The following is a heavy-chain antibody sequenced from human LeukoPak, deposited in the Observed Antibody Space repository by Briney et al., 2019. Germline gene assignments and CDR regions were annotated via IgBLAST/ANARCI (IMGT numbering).Heavy chain of an antibody. CDR1: GGSISIGGYY. Sequence: SSETLSLTCTVSGGSISIGGYYWSWIRQHPGKGLEWIGYIYYSGSTYYNPSLKSRVTISVDTSKNQFSLKLSSVTAADTAVYYCARGGGGGDYNWFDPWGQGTLVTVSS. D-gene: IGHD2-21*02. J-gene: IGHJ5*02. V-gene: IGHV4-31*03. CDR2: IYYSGST. CDR3: ARGGGGGDYNWFDP.